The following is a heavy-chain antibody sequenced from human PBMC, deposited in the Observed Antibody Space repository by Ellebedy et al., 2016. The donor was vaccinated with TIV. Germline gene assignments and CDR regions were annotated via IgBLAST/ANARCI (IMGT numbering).Heavy chain of an antibody. J-gene: IGHJ4*02. V-gene: IGHV1-2*04. D-gene: IGHD2-15*01. CDR3: ARGTHDIVVVLDY. CDR1: GYTFTSYY. Sequence: ASVKVSCXASGYTFTSYYMHWVRQAPGQGLEWMGWINPNSGGTNYAQKFQGWVTMTRDTSISTAYMELSRLRSDDTAVYYCARGTHDIVVVLDYWGQGTLVTVSS. CDR2: INPNSGGT.